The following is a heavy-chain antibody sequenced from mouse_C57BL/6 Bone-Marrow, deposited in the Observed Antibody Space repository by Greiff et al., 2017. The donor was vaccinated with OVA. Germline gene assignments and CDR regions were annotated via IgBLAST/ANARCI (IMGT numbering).Heavy chain of an antibody. Sequence: VKLQESGAELARPGASVKLSCKASGYTFTSYGISWVKQRTGQGLEWIGEIYPRSGNTYYNEKFKGKATLTADKSSSTAYMELRSLTSEDSAVYFCARSGYYGSSPMDYWGQGTSVTVSS. V-gene: IGHV1-81*01. CDR1: GYTFTSYG. J-gene: IGHJ4*01. D-gene: IGHD1-1*01. CDR3: ARSGYYGSSPMDY. CDR2: IYPRSGNT.